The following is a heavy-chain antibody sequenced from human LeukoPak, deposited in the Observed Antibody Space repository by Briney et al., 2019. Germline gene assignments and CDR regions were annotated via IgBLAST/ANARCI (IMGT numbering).Heavy chain of an antibody. V-gene: IGHV3-7*03. CDR3: AARTRGPIDY. CDR1: GFAFSNYW. D-gene: IGHD1-14*01. J-gene: IGHJ4*02. CDR2: IERDGSEI. Sequence: GGSLRLSCATSGFAFSNYWMTWVRRAPGKGLECVANIERDGSEIYYVDSVRGRFTVSRDNARNSLFLQMNSLRAEDTAVYYCAARTRGPIDYWGQGTLVTVSS.